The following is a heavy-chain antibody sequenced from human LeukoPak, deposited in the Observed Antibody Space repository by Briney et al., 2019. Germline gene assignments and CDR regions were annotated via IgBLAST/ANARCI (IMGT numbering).Heavy chain of an antibody. CDR2: FSSSGST. Sequence: PSETLSLTCTVSGDSISNYYWNWIRQPAGKGLEWIGRFSSSGSTNYNPSLKSRVTISVDKPKNQVPLKLHSVTAADTAVYYCARGVVPAEINYYYYYMDVWGKGTTVTVSS. CDR3: ARGVVPAEINYYYYYMDV. V-gene: IGHV4-4*07. CDR1: GDSISNYY. J-gene: IGHJ6*03. D-gene: IGHD2-2*01.